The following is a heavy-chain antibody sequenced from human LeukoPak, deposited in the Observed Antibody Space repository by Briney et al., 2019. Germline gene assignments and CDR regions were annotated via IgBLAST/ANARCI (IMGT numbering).Heavy chain of an antibody. Sequence: HPGGSLRLSCAASGFTFSSHAMSWVRQAPGKGLEWVSPISGSGGSTYYPASVKGRFTISRENSKNTLYLQMNSLRAEDTAVYYCAREAYCSGGSCYSALDYWGQGTLVTVSS. CDR3: AREAYCSGGSCYSALDY. D-gene: IGHD2-15*01. J-gene: IGHJ4*02. V-gene: IGHV3-23*01. CDR1: GFTFSSHA. CDR2: ISGSGGST.